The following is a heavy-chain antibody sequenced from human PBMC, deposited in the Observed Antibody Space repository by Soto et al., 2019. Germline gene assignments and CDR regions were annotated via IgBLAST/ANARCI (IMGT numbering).Heavy chain of an antibody. CDR1: GYTFTSYG. CDR3: ARDGRARFLGWLAVDY. CDR2: LSAYNGNT. V-gene: IGHV1-18*04. D-gene: IGHD3-3*01. J-gene: IGHJ4*02. Sequence: PVMVSFKDSGYTFTSYGISWVRQAPGQVLDWIGWLSAYNGNTNYAQKLQGRGTMTTDTSTSTAYMELTSLRSDDTAVYYCARDGRARFLGWLAVDYWGEGTLDTDSS.